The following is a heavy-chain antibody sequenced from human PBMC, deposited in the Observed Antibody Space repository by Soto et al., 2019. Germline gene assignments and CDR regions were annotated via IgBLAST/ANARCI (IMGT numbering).Heavy chain of an antibody. CDR1: GGTFSSYA. Sequence: SVKVSCKASGGTFSSYAISWVRQAPGQGLEWMGGIIPIFGTANYAQKFQGRVTITADESTSTAYMELSSLRSEDTAVYYCARDKEDIVLVPAAMEYWFDPWGQGTLVTVSS. CDR3: ARDKEDIVLVPAAMEYWFDP. V-gene: IGHV1-69*13. CDR2: IIPIFGTA. J-gene: IGHJ5*02. D-gene: IGHD2-2*01.